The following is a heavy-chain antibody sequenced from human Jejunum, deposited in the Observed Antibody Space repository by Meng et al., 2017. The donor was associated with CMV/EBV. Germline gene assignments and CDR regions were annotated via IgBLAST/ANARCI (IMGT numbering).Heavy chain of an antibody. V-gene: IGHV7-4-1*02. CDR2: IDPNTGNP. Sequence: QVRLVQSGSELKQPGASWKVSCRPSGYTFTSYAINWVRQAPGQGPDWMGWIDPNTGNPTYDQGFTGRFVFSLDTSVSTAYLQINCLRADDTAVYYCARDSPLDGYSLLDYWGQGTLVTVSS. J-gene: IGHJ4*02. CDR3: ARDSPLDGYSLLDY. CDR1: GYTFTSYA. D-gene: IGHD5-24*01.